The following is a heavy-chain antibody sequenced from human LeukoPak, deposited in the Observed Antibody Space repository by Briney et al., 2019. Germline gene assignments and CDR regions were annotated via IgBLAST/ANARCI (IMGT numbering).Heavy chain of an antibody. CDR3: ARGPRIVVRRYFDL. V-gene: IGHV4-34*01. Sequence: SETLSLTCAVYGGSFSGYYWRWIRQPPGKGLEWIGEINHSGSTNYNPSLKSRVTVSVDTSKNQFSVKLSSVTAADTAVYYCARGPRIVVRRYFDLWGRGTLVTVSS. J-gene: IGHJ2*01. CDR1: GGSFSGYY. CDR2: INHSGST. D-gene: IGHD2-15*01.